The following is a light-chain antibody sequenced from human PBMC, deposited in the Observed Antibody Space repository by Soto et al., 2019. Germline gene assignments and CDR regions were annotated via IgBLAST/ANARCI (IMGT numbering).Light chain of an antibody. J-gene: IGLJ3*02. CDR1: NSNIGARYD. V-gene: IGLV1-40*01. CDR3: QSFDSGLSAWV. Sequence: QSVLTQPPSVSGAPGQRVTISCTGTNSNIGARYDVHWYRQVTGTAPKLLIYGNTKRPSGVPDRFSGSTSGASASLDITGLQGEDEAKYYCQSFDSGLSAWVFGGGTKVTVL. CDR2: GNT.